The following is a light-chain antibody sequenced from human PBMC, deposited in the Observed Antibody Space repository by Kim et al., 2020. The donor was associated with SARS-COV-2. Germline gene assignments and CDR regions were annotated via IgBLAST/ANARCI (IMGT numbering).Light chain of an antibody. Sequence: VSPGQTARITCSGDKLGDKYAFWYQQNPGQSPVLVMFQHDKRPSGISRRFSGSNSGNTAILTISGTRTIDEADYYCQAWDSSAAVFGGGTKLIVL. CDR1: KLGDKY. CDR2: QHD. CDR3: QAWDSSAAV. J-gene: IGLJ2*01. V-gene: IGLV3-1*01.